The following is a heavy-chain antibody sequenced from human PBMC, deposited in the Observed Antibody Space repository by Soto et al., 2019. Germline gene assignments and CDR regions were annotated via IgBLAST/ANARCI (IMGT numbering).Heavy chain of an antibody. D-gene: IGHD3-16*01. CDR2: VYVSDSET. J-gene: IGHJ3*01. V-gene: IGHV5-51*01. CDR3: ARRGTLRGRDAFDV. Sequence: PGESLKISCRGSGYYSSSYWIAWVRQMSGKGLEWVGSVYVSDSETKYSPSFQGQVTISADKYTNTAYLYWSSLKASDTAMYYCARRGTLRGRDAFDVWGEGTMVTVSS. CDR1: GYYSSSYW.